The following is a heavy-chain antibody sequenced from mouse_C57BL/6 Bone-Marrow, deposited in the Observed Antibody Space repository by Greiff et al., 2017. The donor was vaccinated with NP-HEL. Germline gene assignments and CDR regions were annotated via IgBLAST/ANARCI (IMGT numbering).Heavy chain of an antibody. CDR2: IWSGGST. J-gene: IGHJ3*01. D-gene: IGHD4-1*02. V-gene: IGHV2-4*01. CDR1: GFSLTSYG. Sequence: VQLQQSGPGLVQPSQSLSITCTVSGFSLTSYGVHWVRQPPGKGLEWLGVIWSGGSTDYNAAFISRLSISKDNSKSQVFFKMNSLQADDTAIYYWAKTLNWDPFAYWGQGTLVTVSA. CDR3: AKTLNWDPFAY.